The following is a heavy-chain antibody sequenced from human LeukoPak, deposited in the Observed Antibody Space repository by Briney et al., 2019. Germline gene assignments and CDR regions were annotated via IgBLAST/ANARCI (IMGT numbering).Heavy chain of an antibody. J-gene: IGHJ4*02. CDR1: GGSISSGDYY. Sequence: SETLSLTCTVSGGSISSGDYYWSWIRQPPGKGLEWIGYIYYGGSTYYNPSLKSRVTISVGTSKNQFSLKLSSVTAADTAVYYCARGWQIFGVVIRQFDYWGQGTLVTVSS. D-gene: IGHD3-3*01. CDR2: IYYGGST. V-gene: IGHV4-30-4*08. CDR3: ARGWQIFGVVIRQFDY.